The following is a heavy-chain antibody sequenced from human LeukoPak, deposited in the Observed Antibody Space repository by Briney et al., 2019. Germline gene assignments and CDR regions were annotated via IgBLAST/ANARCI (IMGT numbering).Heavy chain of an antibody. Sequence: ASVKVSCKASGYTFTGYYMHWVRQAPGQGLEWMGWINPNSGGTNYAQKFQGRVTMTRDTSISTAYMELSRLRSDDTAVYYCAKERYGGTKYGGVDCPDAFDIWGQGTMVTVSS. V-gene: IGHV1-2*02. D-gene: IGHD2-21*02. J-gene: IGHJ3*02. CDR1: GYTFTGYY. CDR3: AKERYGGTKYGGVDCPDAFDI. CDR2: INPNSGGT.